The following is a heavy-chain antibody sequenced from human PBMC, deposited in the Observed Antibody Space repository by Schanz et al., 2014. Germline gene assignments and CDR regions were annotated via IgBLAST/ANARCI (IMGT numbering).Heavy chain of an antibody. Sequence: EVQLLESGGGLVQPGGSLRLSCAASEFTFSTDAMSWVRQAPGMGLEWVSAISGRDGSTYYADSVKGRFTISSDNSKSTLYLQMSSLRAEDTAVYYCAKSQGSSFDSWGQGTLVTVSA. CDR2: ISGRDGST. J-gene: IGHJ4*02. D-gene: IGHD6-13*01. CDR1: EFTFSTDA. V-gene: IGHV3-23*01. CDR3: AKSQGSSFDS.